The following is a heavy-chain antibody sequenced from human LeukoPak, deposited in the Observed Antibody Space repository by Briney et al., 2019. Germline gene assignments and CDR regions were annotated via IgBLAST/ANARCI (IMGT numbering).Heavy chain of an antibody. CDR1: GFTFSSYW. CDR3: AADWSGAFDI. J-gene: IGHJ3*02. V-gene: IGHV3-74*01. CDR2: IKTDGTYT. D-gene: IGHD3-9*01. Sequence: GGSLRLSCAASGFTFSSYWMHWVRQAPGKGLVWVSRIKTDGTYTDYADSVKGRFTTSRDNAKNTLYLLMNSLRADDTAVYYCAADWSGAFDIWGQGTMVTVSS.